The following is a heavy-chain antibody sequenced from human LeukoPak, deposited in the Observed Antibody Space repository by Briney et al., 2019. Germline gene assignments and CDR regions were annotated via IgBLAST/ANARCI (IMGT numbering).Heavy chain of an antibody. D-gene: IGHD3-22*01. V-gene: IGHV1-8*01. CDR1: GYTFTSYD. J-gene: IGHJ2*01. CDR2: MNPNSGNT. Sequence: ASVKVSCKASGYTFTSYDINWVRQATGQGLEWMGWMNPNSGNTGYAQKFQGRVTMTRNTSISTAYMELSSLRSEDTAVYYCARVKYYYDSRGPAHFDLWGRGTLVTVSS. CDR3: ARVKYYYDSRGPAHFDL.